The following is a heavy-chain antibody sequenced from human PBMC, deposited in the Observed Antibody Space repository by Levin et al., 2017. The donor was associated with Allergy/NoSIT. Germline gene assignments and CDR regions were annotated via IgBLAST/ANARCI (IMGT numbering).Heavy chain of an antibody. CDR2: INGDGTNT. J-gene: IGHJ3*01. CDR1: GFTFSNKW. D-gene: IGHD3-16*01. V-gene: IGHV3-74*01. CDR3: SCSWGRDGFDV. Sequence: PGGSLRLSCAAAGFTFSNKWMHWVRQVPGKGPVWISRINGDGTNTAYAGSVEGRFTISRDNAKNTLFLQMNSLRAEDTAVYYCSCSWGRDGFDVWGQGTMVTVSA.